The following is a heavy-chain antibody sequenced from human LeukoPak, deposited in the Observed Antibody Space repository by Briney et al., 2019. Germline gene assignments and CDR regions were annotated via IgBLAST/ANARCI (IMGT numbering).Heavy chain of an antibody. Sequence: SETLSLTCTVSGGSISSYYWSWIRQPPGKGLEWIGYIYYSGSTNYNPSLKSRVTISVDTSKNQFSLKLSSVTAADTAVYYCARVRGNWNYVLWFDPWGQGTLVTVSS. CDR3: ARVRGNWNYVLWFDP. CDR2: IYYSGST. CDR1: GGSISSYY. V-gene: IGHV4-59*12. D-gene: IGHD1-7*01. J-gene: IGHJ5*02.